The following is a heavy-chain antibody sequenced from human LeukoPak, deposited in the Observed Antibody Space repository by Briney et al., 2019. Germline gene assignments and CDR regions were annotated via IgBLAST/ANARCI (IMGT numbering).Heavy chain of an antibody. CDR1: GYTLTSYG. Sequence: ASVKVSCKASGYTLTSYGISWVRQAPGQGLEWMGWISAYNGNTNYAQKLQGRVTMTTDTSTSTAYMELRSLRSDDTAVYYCARGMTAMVMDYYYGMDVWGQGTTVTVSS. D-gene: IGHD5-18*01. V-gene: IGHV1-18*01. CDR2: ISAYNGNT. J-gene: IGHJ6*02. CDR3: ARGMTAMVMDYYYGMDV.